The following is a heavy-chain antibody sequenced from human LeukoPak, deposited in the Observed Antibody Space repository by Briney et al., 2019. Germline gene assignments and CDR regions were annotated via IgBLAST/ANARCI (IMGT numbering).Heavy chain of an antibody. CDR3: ASNYGSGTYYYYGMDV. CDR1: GGSFSGYY. V-gene: IGHV4-34*01. Sequence: SQTLSLTCAVYGGSFSGYYWSWIRQPPGKGLEWSGEINHSGSTNYNPSLKSRVTISVDTSKNQFSLKLSSVTAADTAVYYCASNYGSGTYYYYGMDVWGKGTTVTVSS. D-gene: IGHD3-10*01. J-gene: IGHJ6*04. CDR2: INHSGST.